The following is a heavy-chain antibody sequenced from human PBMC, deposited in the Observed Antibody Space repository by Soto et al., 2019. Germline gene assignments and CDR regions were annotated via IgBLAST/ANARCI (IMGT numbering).Heavy chain of an antibody. V-gene: IGHV3-9*01. CDR3: AKDMVSIAARSFDY. J-gene: IGHJ4*02. CDR1: GFTFDDYA. CDR2: ISLNSGSI. D-gene: IGHD6-6*01. Sequence: EVQLVESGGGLVQPGRSLRLSCAASGFTFDDYAMHWVRQAPGKGLEWVSGISLNSGSIGYADSVKGRFTISRDNAKNSLYLQMNSLRAEDTALYYCAKDMVSIAARSFDYWGQGTLVTVSS.